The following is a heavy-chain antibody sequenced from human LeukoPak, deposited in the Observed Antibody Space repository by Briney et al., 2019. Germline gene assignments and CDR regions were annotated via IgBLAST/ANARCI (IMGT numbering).Heavy chain of an antibody. J-gene: IGHJ4*02. Sequence: PGGSLRLSCAASGFTFDDYAMHWVRQAPGKGLEWVSGISWNSGSIGYADSVKGRFTISRDNAKNSLYLQMNSLRAEDTALYYCAKDSGGYTIFYYFDYWGQGTLVTVSS. V-gene: IGHV3-9*01. CDR1: GFTFDDYA. CDR3: AKDSGGYTIFYYFDY. CDR2: ISWNSGSI. D-gene: IGHD5-12*01.